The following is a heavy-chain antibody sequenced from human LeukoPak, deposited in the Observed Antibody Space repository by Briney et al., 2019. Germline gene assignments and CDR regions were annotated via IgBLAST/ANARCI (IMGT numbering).Heavy chain of an antibody. J-gene: IGHJ4*02. Sequence: GRSLRLSCAASGFTFTSYGMHWVRQAPGKGLERVAVISYDVSDKYYVDSVKGRFTISRDTSKNTLYLQMNSLRAEDTAVYYCAKDRGSGYNWNDVLDYWGQGTLVTVSS. V-gene: IGHV3-30*18. D-gene: IGHD1-20*01. CDR2: ISYDVSDK. CDR1: GFTFTSYG. CDR3: AKDRGSGYNWNDVLDY.